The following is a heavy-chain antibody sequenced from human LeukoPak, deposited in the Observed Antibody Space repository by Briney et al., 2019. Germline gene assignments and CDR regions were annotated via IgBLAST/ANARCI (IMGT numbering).Heavy chain of an antibody. CDR2: LSFDGSNE. CDR3: AESLELLGWLDP. CDR1: GSTITSYA. J-gene: IGHJ5*02. V-gene: IGHV3-30-3*02. D-gene: IGHD3-10*01. Sequence: PGGSLRLSCAASGSTITSYAMHWVRQAPGKGLEWVALLSFDGSNEDYADSVKSRFTISRDRSKNILYLQMNSLRTEDTAVYYCAESLELLGWLDPWGLGTLVTVSS.